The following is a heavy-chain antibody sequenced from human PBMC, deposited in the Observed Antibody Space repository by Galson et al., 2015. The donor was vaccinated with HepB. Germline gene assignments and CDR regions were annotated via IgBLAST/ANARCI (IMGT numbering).Heavy chain of an antibody. J-gene: IGHJ5*02. D-gene: IGHD3-3*01. Sequence: SVTVSCKASGGTFNKYAISWVRQAPGQGFEWMGGIIPIFGTPHYAQKFQGRVTITADKSTSTAFMELSSLRSEDTALYYCARGSLGMDAQNWFDPWGQGTLVTVSS. CDR1: GGTFNKYA. V-gene: IGHV1-69*06. CDR3: ARGSLGMDAQNWFDP. CDR2: IIPIFGTP.